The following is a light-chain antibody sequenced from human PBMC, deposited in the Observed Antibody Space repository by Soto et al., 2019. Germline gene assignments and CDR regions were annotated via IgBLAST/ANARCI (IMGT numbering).Light chain of an antibody. CDR3: SSYTSTNTPVV. Sequence: LAQPASVSGSPGQTITISCTGTSSDVGGYNYVSWYQHNPGKAPKLLTYEVSNRPSGVSDRFSGSKSDNMASLTISGLQAEDEADYYCSSYTSTNTPVVFGGGTKVTVL. CDR2: EVS. J-gene: IGLJ2*01. CDR1: SSDVGGYNY. V-gene: IGLV2-14*01.